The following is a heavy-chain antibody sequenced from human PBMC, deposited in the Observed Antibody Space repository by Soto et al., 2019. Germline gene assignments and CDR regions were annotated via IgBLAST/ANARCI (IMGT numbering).Heavy chain of an antibody. Sequence: LGESLKISCKGSGYSFTSYWIGWVRQMPGKGLEWMGIIYPGDSDTRYSPSFQGQVTISADKSISTAYLQWSSLKASDTAMYYCARSLNDYGDYGGAFDIWGQRIMVTVSS. CDR3: ARSLNDYGDYGGAFDI. J-gene: IGHJ3*02. CDR1: GYSFTSYW. D-gene: IGHD4-17*01. CDR2: IYPGDSDT. V-gene: IGHV5-51*01.